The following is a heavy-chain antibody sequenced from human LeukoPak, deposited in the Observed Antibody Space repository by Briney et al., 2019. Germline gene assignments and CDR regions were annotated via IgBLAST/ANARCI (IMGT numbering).Heavy chain of an antibody. CDR1: GYTFASYG. CDR3: AVPEGQGYCSNTSCSSMDV. Sequence: ASVKVSCKASGYTFASYGISWVRQAPGQGLEWMGWIFTYTGNTDYAQKFQGRVILTTNTSTSTAYMELRSLRSDDTAVYYCAVPEGQGYCSNTSCSSMDVWGQGTSVTVSS. J-gene: IGHJ6*02. D-gene: IGHD2-2*01. CDR2: IFTYTGNT. V-gene: IGHV1-18*01.